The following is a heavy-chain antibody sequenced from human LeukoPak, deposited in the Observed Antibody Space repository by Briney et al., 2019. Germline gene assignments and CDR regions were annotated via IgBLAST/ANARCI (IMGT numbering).Heavy chain of an antibody. Sequence: GGSLRLSCEVSGFTFSSYAMTWVRQVPGRGLEWLAYMTASSVTFYYADSVRGRFTISRDNARNSLFLQMSSLTVEDTAVYYCARSLSGYDPLSAFWGQGTLVTVSS. D-gene: IGHD5-12*01. V-gene: IGHV3-48*03. CDR2: MTASSVTF. CDR3: ARSLSGYDPLSAF. CDR1: GFTFSSYA. J-gene: IGHJ4*02.